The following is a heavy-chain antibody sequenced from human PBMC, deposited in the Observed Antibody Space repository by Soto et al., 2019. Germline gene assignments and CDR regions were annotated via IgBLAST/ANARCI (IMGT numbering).Heavy chain of an antibody. CDR2: ITSTGDT. CDR3: AKEIAASATLWLDP. CDR1: GFTLNYYA. Sequence: EVQPLESGGGLVQPGGSLRLSCAASGFTLNYYAINWVRQAPGKGLEWVSAITSTGDTYYVDSVKGRFTISRDNSKNTLYLQMNSLRAEDTAVYYCAKEIAASATLWLDPWGQGTLVTVAS. D-gene: IGHD6-13*01. J-gene: IGHJ5*02. V-gene: IGHV3-23*01.